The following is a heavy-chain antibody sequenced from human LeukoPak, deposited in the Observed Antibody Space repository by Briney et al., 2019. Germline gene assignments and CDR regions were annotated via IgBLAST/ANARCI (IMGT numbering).Heavy chain of an antibody. D-gene: IGHD3-22*01. J-gene: IGHJ4*02. V-gene: IGHV1-2*02. CDR1: GYTFTGYY. CDR3: ARDLLYYYDSSGYGAPIWDY. CDR2: INPNSGGT. Sequence: GASVKVSCKASGYTFTGYYMHWVRQAPGQGLEWMGWINPNSGGTNCAQKFQGRVTMTRDTSISTAYMELSRLRSDDTAVYYCARDLLYYYDSSGYGAPIWDYWGQGTLVTVSS.